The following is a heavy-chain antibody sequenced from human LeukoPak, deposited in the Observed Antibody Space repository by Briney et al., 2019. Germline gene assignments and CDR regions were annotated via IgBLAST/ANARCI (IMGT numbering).Heavy chain of an antibody. CDR3: AREMATIYYFDY. V-gene: IGHV1-18*01. J-gene: IGHJ4*02. Sequence: ASVKVSCKASGYTFTSYGISWVRRTPGQGLEWMGWISAYNGNTNYAQKLQGRVTMTTDTSTSTAYMELRSLRSDDTAVYYCAREMATIYYFDYWGQGTLVTVSS. CDR2: ISAYNGNT. CDR1: GYTFTSYG. D-gene: IGHD5-24*01.